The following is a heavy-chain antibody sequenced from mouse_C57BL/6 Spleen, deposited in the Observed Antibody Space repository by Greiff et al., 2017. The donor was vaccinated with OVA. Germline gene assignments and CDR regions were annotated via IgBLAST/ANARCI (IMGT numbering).Heavy chain of an antibody. V-gene: IGHV1-59*01. D-gene: IGHD4-1*01. Sequence: QVQLQQPGAELVRPGTSVKLSCKASGYTFTSYWMHWVKQRPGQGLEWIGVIDPSDSYTNYNQKFKGKATLTVDTSSSTAYMQLSSLTSEDSAVDYCARRNWDGYFDVWGTGTTVTVSS. CDR1: GYTFTSYW. J-gene: IGHJ1*03. CDR3: ARRNWDGYFDV. CDR2: IDPSDSYT.